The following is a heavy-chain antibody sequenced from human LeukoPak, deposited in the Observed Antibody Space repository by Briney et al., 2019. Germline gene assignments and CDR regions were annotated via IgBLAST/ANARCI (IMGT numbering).Heavy chain of an antibody. V-gene: IGHV3-30*02. Sequence: PGESLRLSCAASGFTFSSYGMHWVRQAPDKGLEWVSFIRYDGNIKYCADSVKGRFTISRDNSRNTLHLQMNSLRAEDTAVYYCAKDRDLFCISSTCYFFDYWGQGTLVTVSS. D-gene: IGHD2-2*01. CDR2: IRYDGNIK. CDR1: GFTFSSYG. J-gene: IGHJ4*02. CDR3: AKDRDLFCISSTCYFFDY.